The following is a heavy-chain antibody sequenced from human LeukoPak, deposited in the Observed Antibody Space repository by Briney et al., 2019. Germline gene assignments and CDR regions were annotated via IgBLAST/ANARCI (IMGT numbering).Heavy chain of an antibody. D-gene: IGHD3-16*02. CDR1: GFTFSSYA. J-gene: IGHJ4*02. Sequence: GGSLRLSCAASGFTFSSYAMSWVRQAPGKGLEWVSAISGSGGSTYYADSVRGRFTISRDNSKNTLYLQMSSLKAEDTAVYYCAKGFDYVWGCYRYTVDYWGQGTLVTVSS. V-gene: IGHV3-23*01. CDR3: AKGFDYVWGCYRYTVDY. CDR2: ISGSGGST.